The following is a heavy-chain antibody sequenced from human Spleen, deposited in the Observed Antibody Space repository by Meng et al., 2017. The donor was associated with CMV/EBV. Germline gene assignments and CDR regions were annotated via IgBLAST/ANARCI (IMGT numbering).Heavy chain of an antibody. CDR1: GFTFDDFA. V-gene: IGHV3-9*01. Sequence: SLKISCTASGFTFDDFAMHWVRQTPGEGLEWVSGISGNTGFIGYADSVKGRFTISRDNAKNSLYLQMSSLRAEDTAVYYCARDLENGYASSIKDYWGQGTLVTVSS. D-gene: IGHD3-16*01. CDR3: ARDLENGYASSIKDY. CDR2: ISGNTGFI. J-gene: IGHJ4*02.